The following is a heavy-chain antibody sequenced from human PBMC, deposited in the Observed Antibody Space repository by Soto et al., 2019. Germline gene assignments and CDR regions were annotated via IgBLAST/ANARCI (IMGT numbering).Heavy chain of an antibody. CDR2: IYYSGST. Sequence: SETLSLTCTVSGGSISSYYWSWIRQPPGKGLEWIGYIYYSGSTNYNPSLKSRVTISVDTSKNQFSLKLSSVTAADTAVYYCARSSITIFGVAPADYWGQGTLVTVSS. J-gene: IGHJ4*02. CDR1: GGSISSYY. CDR3: ARSSITIFGVAPADY. V-gene: IGHV4-59*01. D-gene: IGHD3-3*01.